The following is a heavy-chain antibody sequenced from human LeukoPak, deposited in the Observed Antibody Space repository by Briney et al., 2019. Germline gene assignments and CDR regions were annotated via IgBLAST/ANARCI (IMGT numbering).Heavy chain of an antibody. CDR1: GYTFTGYY. J-gene: IGHJ1*01. CDR3: ARAGRSGSSGWYALVMYFQH. CDR2: INPNSGGT. D-gene: IGHD6-19*01. Sequence: ASVKVSCKASGYTFTGYYMHWVRQAPGQGLEWMGWINPNSGGTNYAQKFQGRVTMTRDTSISTAYMELSRLRSDDTAVYYCARAGRSGSSGWYALVMYFQHWGQGTLVTVSS. V-gene: IGHV1-2*02.